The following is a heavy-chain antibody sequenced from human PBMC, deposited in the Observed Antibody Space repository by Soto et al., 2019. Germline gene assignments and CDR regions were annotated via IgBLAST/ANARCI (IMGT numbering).Heavy chain of an antibody. CDR1: GYTFADRY. J-gene: IGHJ4*02. V-gene: IGHV1-2*04. CDR3: AREAVISSRYDY. Sequence: ASVKVSCKASGYTFADRYIHWVRQAPGQGLEWMGWINPNSGDTKYAQKFQEWVTMAGDTSISTVYMELRRLRSDDTAIYYCAREAVISSRYDYWGQGTLVTVSS. D-gene: IGHD2-21*01. CDR2: INPNSGDT.